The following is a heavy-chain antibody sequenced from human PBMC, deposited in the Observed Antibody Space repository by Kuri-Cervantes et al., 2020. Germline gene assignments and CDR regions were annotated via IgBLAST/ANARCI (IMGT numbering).Heavy chain of an antibody. J-gene: IGHJ4*02. Sequence: SETLSLTCTVSGGSISGSCFSWMRQPPGKGLEWIGYIYSGGSTNHNPSLKSRATISIDTSKNQFSLKLSSVTAADTAVYYCARHYVDSYYFDYWGQGTLVTVSS. D-gene: IGHD3/OR15-3a*01. CDR3: ARHYVDSYYFDY. V-gene: IGHV4-59*08. CDR2: IYSGGST. CDR1: GGSISGSC.